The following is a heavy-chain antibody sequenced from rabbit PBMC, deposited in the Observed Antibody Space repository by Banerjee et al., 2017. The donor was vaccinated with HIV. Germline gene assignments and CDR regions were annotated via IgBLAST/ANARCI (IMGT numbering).Heavy chain of an antibody. CDR1: GFSFSSRYY. CDR2: IYAGSSGDT. J-gene: IGHJ6*01. Sequence: QSLEESGGDLVKPGASLTLTCTASGFSFSSRYYMCWVRQAPGKGLEWIACIYAGSSGDTYYASWAKGRFTISKTSSTTVTLQLTSLTAADTATYFCAREGYGDGTGDYDLWGPGTLVTVS. CDR3: AREGYGDGTGDYDL. V-gene: IGHV1S40*01. D-gene: IGHD7-1*01.